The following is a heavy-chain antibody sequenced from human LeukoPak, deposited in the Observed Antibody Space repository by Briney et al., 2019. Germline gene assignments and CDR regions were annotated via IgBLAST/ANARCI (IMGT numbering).Heavy chain of an antibody. CDR3: ARSYYYGSGSYYQLLGNWFDP. CDR1: GGSISSGGYY. V-gene: IGHV4-31*03. Sequence: PSETLSLTCTVSGGSISSGGYYWSWIRQHPGKGLEWIGYIYYSGSTYYNPSLKSRVTISVDTSKNQFSLKLSSVTAADTAVYYCARSYYYGSGSYYQLLGNWFDPWGQGTLVTVSS. D-gene: IGHD3-10*01. J-gene: IGHJ5*02. CDR2: IYYSGST.